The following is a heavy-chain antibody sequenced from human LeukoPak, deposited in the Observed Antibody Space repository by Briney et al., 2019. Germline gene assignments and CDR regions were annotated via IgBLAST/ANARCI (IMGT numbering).Heavy chain of an antibody. D-gene: IGHD2-15*01. V-gene: IGHV4-38-2*01. J-gene: IGHJ4*02. Sequence: PSETLSLTCAVSCYSISSGYYWGWIRQPPGKGLEWIGSIYHSGSTYYNPSLKSRVTISVDTSKNQFSLKLSSVTAADTAVYYCARLGCSGGSCRRYFDYWGQGTLVTVSS. CDR3: ARLGCSGGSCRRYFDY. CDR1: CYSISSGYY. CDR2: IYHSGST.